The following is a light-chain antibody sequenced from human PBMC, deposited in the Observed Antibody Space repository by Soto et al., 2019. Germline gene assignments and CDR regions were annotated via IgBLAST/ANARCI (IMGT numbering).Light chain of an antibody. V-gene: IGLV2-14*01. Sequence: QSVLTQPASVSGSPGQSITISCTGTSSDVGGYNYVSWYQQHPGKAPKLMIYEVSNRPSGVSNRFSGSKSGNTASLTISGLQAEDEADYYCSSYTSSSPPYVFGTGTKATVL. CDR1: SSDVGGYNY. CDR3: SSYTSSSPPYV. CDR2: EVS. J-gene: IGLJ1*01.